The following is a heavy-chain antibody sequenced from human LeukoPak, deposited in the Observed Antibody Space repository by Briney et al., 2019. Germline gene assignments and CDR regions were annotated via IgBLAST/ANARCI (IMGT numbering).Heavy chain of an antibody. V-gene: IGHV3-30*18. CDR1: GFSFSTYD. CDR2: ISDDGSSK. Sequence: HPGRSLRLSCYASGFSFSTYDMHWVRQAPGKGLEWVAVISDDGSSKQYADSVKGRFSISRNNSENFLYLQMNSLRPEDTALYYCVKSAVDLLDGHHPNHYIGMDVWGEGTTVIVSS. CDR3: VKSAVDLLDGHHPNHYIGMDV. D-gene: IGHD3-9*01. J-gene: IGHJ6*04.